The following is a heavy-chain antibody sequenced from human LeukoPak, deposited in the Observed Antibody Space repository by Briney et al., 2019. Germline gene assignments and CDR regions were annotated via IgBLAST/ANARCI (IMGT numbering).Heavy chain of an antibody. D-gene: IGHD3-22*01. CDR3: AKGGSDSSGYYSLYYYYYMDV. CDR2: ISPSGRNT. J-gene: IGHJ6*03. Sequence: GGSLRLSCAASGFTFSSYGMSWVRQAPGKGLEWVSAISPSGRNTYYADSVKGRFIISRDNSKNMLYLQMSSLRAEDTAVYYCAKGGSDSSGYYSLYYYYYMDVWGKGTTVAVSS. V-gene: IGHV3-23*01. CDR1: GFTFSSYG.